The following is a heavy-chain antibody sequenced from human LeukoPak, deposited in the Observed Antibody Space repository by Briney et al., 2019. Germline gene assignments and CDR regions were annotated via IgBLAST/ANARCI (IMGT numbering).Heavy chain of an antibody. CDR2: IRYDGSNK. CDR1: GFTFSSYG. D-gene: IGHD3-10*01. Sequence: PGGSLRLSCAASGFTFSSYGMHWVRQAPGKGLEWVAFIRYDGSNKYYADSVKGRFTISRDNSKNTLYLQMNSLRAEDTAVYYCARVPTRTMVRGVIAYYYMDVWGKGTTVTISS. V-gene: IGHV3-30*02. CDR3: ARVPTRTMVRGVIAYYYMDV. J-gene: IGHJ6*03.